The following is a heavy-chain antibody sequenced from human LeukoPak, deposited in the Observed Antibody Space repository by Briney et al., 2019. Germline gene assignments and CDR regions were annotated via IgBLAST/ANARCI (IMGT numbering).Heavy chain of an antibody. J-gene: IGHJ5*02. CDR1: GFIFNDYA. Sequence: AGGSLRLSCAASGFIFNDYAFHWVRQAPGKGLEWVALIRHDGSNGYYVDSVKGRFTTSRDNSQSTVYLQMSSLRLEDTAIYYCARDWGRGTSGTGWYNWFDPWGQGTLVTVSS. V-gene: IGHV3-30*02. D-gene: IGHD6-19*01. CDR2: IRHDGSNG. CDR3: ARDWGRGTSGTGWYNWFDP.